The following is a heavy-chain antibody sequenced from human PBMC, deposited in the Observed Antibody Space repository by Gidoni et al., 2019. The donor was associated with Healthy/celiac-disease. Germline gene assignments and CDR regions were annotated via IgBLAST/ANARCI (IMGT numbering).Heavy chain of an antibody. J-gene: IGHJ5*02. CDR3: AKAGSSTYPYDWFDP. V-gene: IGHV3-23*01. Sequence: EVQLLETGGGLVQPGGSLRLSRAAPGFTVSSYAMSWVRQAPGKGLEWVSAIRGSVGSTYYADSVMGRFPISRDNSKNTLYLQMNRLRAEDTAVYYCAKAGSSTYPYDWFDPWGQGTLVTVSS. D-gene: IGHD6-13*01. CDR2: IRGSVGST. CDR1: GFTVSSYA.